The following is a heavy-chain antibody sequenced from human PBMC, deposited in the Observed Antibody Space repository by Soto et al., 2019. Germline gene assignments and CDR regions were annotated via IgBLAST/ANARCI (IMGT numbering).Heavy chain of an antibody. CDR1: GFTFSNYA. CDR2: ISGSGGRS. CDR3: XXXXXXXXXXXXYYFDY. J-gene: IGHJ4*02. V-gene: IGHV3-23*01. Sequence: EVQLLDSGGGLVQPGGSLRLSCAASGFTFSNYAMTWVRQGPGKGXEXXXVISGSGGRSYYADSVQGRFTISRDNXXXXXXXXXXXXXXXXXXXXXXXXXXXXXXXXXXYYFDYWGQGTLVTVSS.